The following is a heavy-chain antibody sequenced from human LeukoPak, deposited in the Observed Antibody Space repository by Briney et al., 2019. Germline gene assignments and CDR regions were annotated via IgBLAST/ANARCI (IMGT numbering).Heavy chain of an antibody. V-gene: IGHV1-69*04. CDR3: ARDKTYCSTTSCYAGIGY. Sequence: ASVKVSCKASGGTFSSYGINWVRQAPGQGLEWMGRIIPILDIANYAQNFQGRVTVTADKSTSTAYMELNSLRSEDTAVYYCARDKTYCSTTSCYAGIGYWGQGTLVTVSS. D-gene: IGHD2-2*01. CDR1: GGTFSSYG. CDR2: IIPILDIA. J-gene: IGHJ4*02.